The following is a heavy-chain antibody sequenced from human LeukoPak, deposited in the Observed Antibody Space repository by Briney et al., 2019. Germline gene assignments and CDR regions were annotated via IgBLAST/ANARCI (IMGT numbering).Heavy chain of an antibody. Sequence: PSETLSLTCTVSGGSISSYYWSWIRQPPEKGLEWIGYIYYSGSTNYNPSLKSRVTISVDTSKNQFSLKLSSVTAADTAVYYCAREKAEEYSSSGGYDYWGQGTLVTVSS. CDR1: GGSISSYY. CDR2: IYYSGST. V-gene: IGHV4-59*01. J-gene: IGHJ4*02. CDR3: AREKAEEYSSSGGYDY. D-gene: IGHD6-6*01.